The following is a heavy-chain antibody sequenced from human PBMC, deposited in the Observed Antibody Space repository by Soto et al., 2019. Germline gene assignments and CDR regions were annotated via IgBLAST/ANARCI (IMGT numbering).Heavy chain of an antibody. J-gene: IGHJ4*02. CDR1: GASFSGSY. CDR3: ARHGGYYFDY. Sequence: ASETLSLTCAAYGASFSGSYWSWIRQPPGKGLEWIGEIGHRGGTVYNPSLESRVTISEDSSKNQFSLKLNSVTAADTAVYYCARHGGYYFDYWGQGAPVTVSS. D-gene: IGHD3-16*01. CDR2: IGHRGGT. V-gene: IGHV4-34*01.